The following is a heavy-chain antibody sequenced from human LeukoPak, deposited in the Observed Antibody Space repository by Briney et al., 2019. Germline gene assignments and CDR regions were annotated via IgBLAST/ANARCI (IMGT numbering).Heavy chain of an antibody. J-gene: IGHJ4*02. Sequence: ASVKVSYKASGFTFINYYMHWVRQAPGQGLEWLGIINLSGGSTHYPQKFQDRVTMTRDTSTSTVYMELSSLRSEDTAVYYCARDLDYGEKSEDYWGQGTLVTVSS. V-gene: IGHV1-46*01. CDR1: GFTFINYY. CDR2: INLSGGST. D-gene: IGHD4/OR15-4a*01. CDR3: ARDLDYGEKSEDY.